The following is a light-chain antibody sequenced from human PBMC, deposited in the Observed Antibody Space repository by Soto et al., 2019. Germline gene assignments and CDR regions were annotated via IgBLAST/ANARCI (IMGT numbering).Light chain of an antibody. Sequence: QSALTQPASVSGSPGQSITISCTGTTSDVGAYNYVSWYQQHPGRAPKLLICEVNYRPSGASDRFSGSKSGNTAYLTISGLQAEDEADYYCSSFTTISTWVFGGGTKVTVL. CDR2: EVN. CDR1: TSDVGAYNY. V-gene: IGLV2-14*01. CDR3: SSFTTISTWV. J-gene: IGLJ3*02.